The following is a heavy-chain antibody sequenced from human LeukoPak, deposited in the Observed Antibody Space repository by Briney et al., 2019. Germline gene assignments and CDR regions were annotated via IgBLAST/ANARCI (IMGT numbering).Heavy chain of an antibody. V-gene: IGHV3-30*04. CDR3: ARDPASLYYYDSSGFLDY. Sequence: GGSLRLSCAASGFTFSSYAMHWVRQAPGKGLEWVAVISYDGSNKYYADSVKGRFTISRDNSKNTLYLQMNSLRAEDTAVYCCARDPASLYYYDSSGFLDYWGQGTLVTVSS. CDR1: GFTFSSYA. D-gene: IGHD3-22*01. J-gene: IGHJ4*02. CDR2: ISYDGSNK.